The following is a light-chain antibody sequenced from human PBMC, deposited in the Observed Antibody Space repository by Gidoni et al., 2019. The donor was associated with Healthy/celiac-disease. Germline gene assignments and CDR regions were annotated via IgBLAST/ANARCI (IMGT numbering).Light chain of an antibody. V-gene: IGKV1-39*01. J-gene: IGKJ2*01. CDR2: AAS. CDR1: QSISSY. Sequence: PSSLSASVGDRVTITCRASQSISSYLNWYQQKPGKAPKLLIYAASSLQSGVPSRFSGSGSGTDFTLTISSLQPEDFATYYCQQSYSAPQYTFGQGTKLEIK. CDR3: QQSYSAPQYT.